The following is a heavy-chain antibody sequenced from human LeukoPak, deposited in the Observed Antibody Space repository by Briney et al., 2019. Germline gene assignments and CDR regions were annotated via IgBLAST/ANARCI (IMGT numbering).Heavy chain of an antibody. V-gene: IGHV4-4*02. CDR1: GGSISSSW. CDR3: ASYGGTDRAFDI. Sequence: SETLSLTCAVSGGSISSSWWSWVRQPPGKGLEWIGEINHSGSTNYNPSLKSRVTISVDTSKNQFSLKLSSVTAADTAVYYCASYGGTDRAFDIWGQGTMVTVSS. J-gene: IGHJ3*02. D-gene: IGHD4-23*01. CDR2: INHSGST.